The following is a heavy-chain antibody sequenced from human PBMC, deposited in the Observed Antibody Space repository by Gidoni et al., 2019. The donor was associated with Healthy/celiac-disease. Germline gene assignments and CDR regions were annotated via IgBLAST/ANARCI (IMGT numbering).Heavy chain of an antibody. CDR1: GPPFSSYA. CDR2: ISGSGGST. D-gene: IGHD2-2*01. Sequence: EVQLLESGGGLVQPGGSLRSSCAASGPPFSSYAISWVRQAPGKGLEWVSAISGSGGSTYYADSVKGRFTISRDNSKNTLYLQMNSLRAEDTAVYYCAKFSGDCSSTSCYYNWFDPWGQGTLVTVSS. V-gene: IGHV3-23*01. CDR3: AKFSGDCSSTSCYYNWFDP. J-gene: IGHJ5*02.